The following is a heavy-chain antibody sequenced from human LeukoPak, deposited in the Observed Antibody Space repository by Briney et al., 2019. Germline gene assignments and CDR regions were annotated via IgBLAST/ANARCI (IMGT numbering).Heavy chain of an antibody. CDR3: ARDDYVTDIVVVPAAIPGGFDY. CDR1: GFTFSSYD. D-gene: IGHD2-2*02. J-gene: IGHJ4*02. CDR2: IRRGIGST. V-gene: IGHV3-23*01. Sequence: GGSLRLSCAASGFTFSSYDLSWVRQAPGKGLECVSAIRRGIGSTYYADSVKGRFTISRDNSKNTLYLQMNSLRAEDTAVYYCARDDYVTDIVVVPAAIPGGFDYWGQGTLVTVSS.